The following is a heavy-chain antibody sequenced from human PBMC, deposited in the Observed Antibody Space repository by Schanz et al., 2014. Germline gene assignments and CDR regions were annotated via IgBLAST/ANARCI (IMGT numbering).Heavy chain of an antibody. D-gene: IGHD3-9*01. CDR3: AKQIHYDILTVSRN. J-gene: IGHJ4*02. CDR2: IDGKSTTV. CDR1: GFSFSSYS. Sequence: DVQLLESGGGLVQPGGSLRLSCEASGFSFSSYSMNWVRQAPGKGLEWLSYIDGKSTTVYYADSVKGRFTVSRDNARNSLYLHMNTLGAEDTAVYYCAKQIHYDILTVSRNWGQGTLVTVSS. V-gene: IGHV3-48*01.